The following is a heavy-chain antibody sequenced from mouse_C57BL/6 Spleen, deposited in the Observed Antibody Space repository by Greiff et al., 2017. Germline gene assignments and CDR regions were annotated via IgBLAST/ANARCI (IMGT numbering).Heavy chain of an antibody. J-gene: IGHJ2*01. CDR3: ARNYGGDY. Sequence: EVQLVESGGGLVQPGGSLSLSCAASGFTFTAYYMSWVRQPPGKALEWLGFIRNKANGYTTESSASVKGRFTISRDNSQSIRYLQMNALRAEDSATYYCARNYGGDYWGQGTTLTVSS. CDR2: IRNKANGYTT. D-gene: IGHD1-1*01. CDR1: GFTFTAYY. V-gene: IGHV7-3*01.